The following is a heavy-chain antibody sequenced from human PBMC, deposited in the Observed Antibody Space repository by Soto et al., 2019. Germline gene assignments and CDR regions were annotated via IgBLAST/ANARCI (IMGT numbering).Heavy chain of an antibody. D-gene: IGHD3-10*01. CDR2: IYHSGNT. CDR3: ARVSASSMLRGVVIN. CDR1: DGSISSDNW. Sequence: PSETLSLTCALPDGSISSDNWWSRVRQPPGKGLEWIGEIYHSGNTNYNPSLKSRVTISVDKSKNQFSLKVTSVTAADTALYYCARVSASSMLRGVVINWGQGTLVTVSS. V-gene: IGHV4-4*02. J-gene: IGHJ4*02.